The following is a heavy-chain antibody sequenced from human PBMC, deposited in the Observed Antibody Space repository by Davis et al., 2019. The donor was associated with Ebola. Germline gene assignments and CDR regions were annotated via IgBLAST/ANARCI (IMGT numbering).Heavy chain of an antibody. CDR3: ARVGWCSSTSCYTDFDY. Sequence: ASVKVSCKASGGTFSSYAISWVRQAPGQRLEWMGWINAGNGNTKYSQKFQGRVTITRDTSASTAYMELSSLRSEDTAVYYCARVGWCSSTSCYTDFDYWGQGTLVTVSS. CDR1: GGTFSSYA. J-gene: IGHJ4*02. CDR2: INAGNGNT. V-gene: IGHV1-3*01. D-gene: IGHD2-2*02.